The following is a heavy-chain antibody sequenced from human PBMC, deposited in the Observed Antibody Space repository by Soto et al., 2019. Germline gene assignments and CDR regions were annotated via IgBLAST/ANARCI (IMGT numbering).Heavy chain of an antibody. CDR3: ARQRTSVVTQAYFDV. D-gene: IGHD2-21*02. CDR1: GGAIGGYY. CDR2: IYYSGST. Sequence: PSETLSLTCSLSGGAIGGYYWGWIRQPPGKGLEWIGSIYYSGSTYNNPSLRSRVSMSIDTSKDQFSLKLKSVTAADTALYFCARQRTSVVTQAYFDVWGPGSLVTVSS. J-gene: IGHJ4*02. V-gene: IGHV4-39*01.